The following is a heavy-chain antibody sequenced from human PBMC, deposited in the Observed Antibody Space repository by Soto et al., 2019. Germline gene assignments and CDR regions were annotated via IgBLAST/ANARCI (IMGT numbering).Heavy chain of an antibody. V-gene: IGHV1-69*02. CDR1: GGTFSSYT. CDR2: IIPILGIA. J-gene: IGHJ3*02. Sequence: SVKVSCKASGGTFSSYTISWVRQAPGQGLEWMGRIIPILGIANYAQKFQGRVTITADKPTSTAYMELSSLRSEDTAVYYCASLTYYYGSGTPLEDAFDIWGQGTMVTVSS. D-gene: IGHD3-10*01. CDR3: ASLTYYYGSGTPLEDAFDI.